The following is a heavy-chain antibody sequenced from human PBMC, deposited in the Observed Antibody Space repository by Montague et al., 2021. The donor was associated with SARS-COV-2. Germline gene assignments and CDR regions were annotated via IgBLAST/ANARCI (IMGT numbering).Heavy chain of an antibody. V-gene: IGHV3-53*01. CDR3: ARGGGLRNYGMDV. CDR2: IYSGGDT. CDR1: GFTVSTNY. D-gene: IGHD5-12*01. Sequence: LRLSCAASGFTVSTNYMSWVRQAPGKGLEWISVIYSGGDTYYADSVKGRFTISRDNSKNTLYLQMNSLRAGGTAVYYCARGGGLRNYGMDVWGQGTSVTVSS. J-gene: IGHJ6*02.